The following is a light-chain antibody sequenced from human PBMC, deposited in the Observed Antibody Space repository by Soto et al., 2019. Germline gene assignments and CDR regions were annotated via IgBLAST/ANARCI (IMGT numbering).Light chain of an antibody. V-gene: IGLV1-40*01. J-gene: IGLJ1*01. CDR3: QSYDSRLSGSV. CDR1: SSNIGAGYD. CDR2: GNS. Sequence: QSLLAQPPSVSGAPGQRVTISCTGSSSNIGAGYDVHWYQQLPGTAPKLLIYGNSNRPSGVPDRFSGSKSGTSASLAITGLQAEDEADYYCQSYDSRLSGSVVGNGTKVTVL.